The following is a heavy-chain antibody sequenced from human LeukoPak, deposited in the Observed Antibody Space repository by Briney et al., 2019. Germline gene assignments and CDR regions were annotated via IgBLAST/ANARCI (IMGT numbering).Heavy chain of an antibody. J-gene: IGHJ4*02. CDR2: INPNSGGT. D-gene: IGHD6-13*01. CDR1: GYTFTSYA. CDR3: ASSGYRGPLDY. Sequence: ASVKVSCKASGYTFTSYAMNWVRQAPGQGLEWMGWINPNSGGTNYAQKFQGRVTMTRDTSISTAYMELSGLRSDDTAVYYCASSGYRGPLDYWGQGTLVTVSS. V-gene: IGHV1-2*02.